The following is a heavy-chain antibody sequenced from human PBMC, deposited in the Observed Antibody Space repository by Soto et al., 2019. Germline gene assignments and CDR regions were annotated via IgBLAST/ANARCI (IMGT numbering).Heavy chain of an antibody. CDR3: ASQSRGYSYGYDAFDI. Sequence: ASVKVSCKASGYTLTSYAMHWVRQAPGQRLEWMGWINAGNGNTKYSQKFQGRVTITRDTSASTAYMELSSLRSEDTAVYYCASQSRGYSYGYDAFDIWGQGTMVTVSS. J-gene: IGHJ3*02. CDR1: GYTLTSYA. CDR2: INAGNGNT. D-gene: IGHD5-18*01. V-gene: IGHV1-3*01.